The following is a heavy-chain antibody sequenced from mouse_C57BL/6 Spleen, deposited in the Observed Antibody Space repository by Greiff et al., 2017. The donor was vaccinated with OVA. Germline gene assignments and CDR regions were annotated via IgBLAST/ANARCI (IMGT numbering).Heavy chain of an antibody. V-gene: IGHV1-52*01. CDR1: GYTFTSYW. CDR3: ARQGGGHFDY. D-gene: IGHD1-1*02. CDR2: IDPSDSET. J-gene: IGHJ2*01. Sequence: VQLQQPGAELVRPGSSVKLSCKASGYTFTSYWMHWVKQRPIQGLEWIGNIDPSDSETNYNQKFKDKATLTVDKSSSTAYMQLSSLTSEDSAVYYCARQGGGHFDYWGQGTTLTVSS.